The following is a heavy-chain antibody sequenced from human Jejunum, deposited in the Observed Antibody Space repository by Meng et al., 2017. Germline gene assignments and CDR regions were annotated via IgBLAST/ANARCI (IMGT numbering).Heavy chain of an antibody. CDR2: IHTSGST. J-gene: IGHJ4*02. D-gene: IGHD5-24*01. V-gene: IGHV4-61*02. Sequence: QGQLQASGPGLVKPSETLSLTCSVSGDFLTSGNYFWSWIRQPAGRGLEWVGRIHTSGSTNYNPSLMNRVTISLDTSRNQFSLKMYSVTAADTAVFYCARELQKSAYNQYYFDNWGQGTLVTVSS. CDR1: GDFLTSGNYF. CDR3: ARELQKSAYNQYYFDN.